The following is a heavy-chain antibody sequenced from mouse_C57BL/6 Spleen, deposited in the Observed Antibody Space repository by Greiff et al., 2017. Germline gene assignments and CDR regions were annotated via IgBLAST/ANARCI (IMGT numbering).Heavy chain of an antibody. CDR3: ASYYGSSPRAMDY. V-gene: IGHV1-50*01. Sequence: QVQLQQPGAELVKPGASVKLSCKASGYTFTSYWMQWVKQRPGQGLEWIGEIDPSDSYTNYNQKFKGKATLTVDTSSSTADMQLSSLTSEDSAVYYCASYYGSSPRAMDYWGQGTSVTVSS. J-gene: IGHJ4*01. CDR1: GYTFTSYW. CDR2: IDPSDSYT. D-gene: IGHD1-1*01.